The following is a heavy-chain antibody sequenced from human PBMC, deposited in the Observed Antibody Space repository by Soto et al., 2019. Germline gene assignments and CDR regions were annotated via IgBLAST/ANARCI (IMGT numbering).Heavy chain of an antibody. V-gene: IGHV1-2*02. CDR2: INPDSGET. CDR1: EYTFSAYH. Sequence: ASVNVSCTASEYTFSAYHMHWVRQAPGQGLEWVGWINPDSGETKYAQKFQGSVSWNWETSSSTAYVDLISLRSDDTAVYYCARGEDTRLPSYHYFYGMEVWGQGTTVTVS. D-gene: IGHD4-17*01. J-gene: IGHJ6*02. CDR3: ARGEDTRLPSYHYFYGMEV.